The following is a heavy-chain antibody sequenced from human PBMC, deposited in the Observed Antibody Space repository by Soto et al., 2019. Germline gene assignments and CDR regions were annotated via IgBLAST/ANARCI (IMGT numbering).Heavy chain of an antibody. CDR2: ISGYNGKT. J-gene: IGHJ6*02. Sequence: QVQLVQSGAEVKKPGASVKVSCKSSGYTFSMSGISWVRQAPGQGREWMGWISGYNGKTNYEQKSQDRVTMTTDTSTNMAYMELRSLRSDDTAVYYCAREGPRPYYYYGMDVWGQGTTVTVSS. CDR3: AREGPRPYYYYGMDV. V-gene: IGHV1-18*01. CDR1: GYTFSMSG.